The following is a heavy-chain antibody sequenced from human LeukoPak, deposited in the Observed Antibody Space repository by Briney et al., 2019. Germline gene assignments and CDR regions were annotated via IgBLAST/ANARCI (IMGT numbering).Heavy chain of an antibody. CDR3: ATDGSGSYSDY. D-gene: IGHD3-10*01. V-gene: IGHV4-59*12. CDR2: IYYSGST. CDR1: GSSISSYY. J-gene: IGHJ4*02. Sequence: SETLSLTCTVSGSSISSYYWSWIRQPPGKGLEWIGYIYYSGSTNYNPSLKSRVTISVDTSKNQFSLKLSSVTAADTAVYYCATDGSGSYSDYWGQGTLVTVSS.